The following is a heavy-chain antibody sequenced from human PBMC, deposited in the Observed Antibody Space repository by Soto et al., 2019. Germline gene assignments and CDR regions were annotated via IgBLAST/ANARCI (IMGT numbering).Heavy chain of an antibody. D-gene: IGHD3-10*01. CDR1: GFSVSTSR. Sequence: PGGSLRLSCAAAGFSVSTSRISWVRQAPGKGLEWVSVIYSDGATHYAVSVKGRLIISRDKSKNTVDLQMNSLRAEDTAVYYCAKVGPYDSGSYMSRYNWFGPWGPGT. V-gene: IGHV3-53*01. J-gene: IGHJ5*02. CDR2: IYSDGAT. CDR3: AKVGPYDSGSYMSRYNWFGP.